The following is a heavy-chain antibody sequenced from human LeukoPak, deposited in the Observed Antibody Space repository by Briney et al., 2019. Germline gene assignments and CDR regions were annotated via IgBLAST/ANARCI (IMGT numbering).Heavy chain of an antibody. CDR1: GFTFSSYS. D-gene: IGHD6-6*01. V-gene: IGHV3-48*01. CDR2: ISSSSSTI. J-gene: IGHJ4*02. Sequence: PGGSLRLSCAASGFTFSSYSMNWVRQALGKGLEWVSYISSSSSTIYYADSVKGRFTISRDNAKNSLYLQMNSLRAEDTAVYYCARGDSSSPPSHWGQGTLVTVSS. CDR3: ARGDSSSPPSH.